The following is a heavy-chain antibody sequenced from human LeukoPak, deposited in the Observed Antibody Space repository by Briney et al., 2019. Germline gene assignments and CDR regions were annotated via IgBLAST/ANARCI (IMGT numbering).Heavy chain of an antibody. J-gene: IGHJ4*02. CDR2: IYYSGST. V-gene: IGHV4-39*07. Sequence: ASETLSLTCTVSGGSISSSSYYWGWIRQPPGKGLEWIGSIYYSGSTYYNPSLKSRVTISVDTSKNQFSLKLSSVTAADTAVYYCARDGGNSDYWGQGTLVTVSS. CDR1: GGSISSSSYY. D-gene: IGHD4-23*01. CDR3: ARDGGNSDY.